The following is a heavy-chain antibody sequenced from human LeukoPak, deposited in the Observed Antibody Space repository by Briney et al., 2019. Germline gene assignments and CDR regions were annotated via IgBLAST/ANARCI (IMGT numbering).Heavy chain of an antibody. J-gene: IGHJ4*02. CDR3: ARDCSSSSCSGSGFDY. CDR2: ISSSSSTI. CDR1: GFTFSSYS. Sequence: GGSLRLSCAASGFTFSSYSMNWVRQAPGKGLEWVSYISSSSSTIYYADSVKGRFTISRDNAKNSLYLQMNSLKDEDTAVYYCARDCSSSSCSGSGFDYWGQGTLVTVSS. V-gene: IGHV3-48*02. D-gene: IGHD2-2*01.